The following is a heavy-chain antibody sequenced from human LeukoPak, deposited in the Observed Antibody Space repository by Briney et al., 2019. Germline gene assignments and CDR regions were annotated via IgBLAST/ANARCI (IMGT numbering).Heavy chain of an antibody. CDR3: ARANWNRHQFDY. CDR1: GGSISSYY. J-gene: IGHJ4*02. V-gene: IGHV4-59*01. Sequence: KPSETLSLTCTVSGGSISSYYWSWIRQPPGKGLEWIGYIYYSGSTNYNPSLKSRVTISVDTSKNQFSLKLSSVTAADTAVYYCARANWNRHQFDYWGQGTLVTVSS. D-gene: IGHD1-1*01. CDR2: IYYSGST.